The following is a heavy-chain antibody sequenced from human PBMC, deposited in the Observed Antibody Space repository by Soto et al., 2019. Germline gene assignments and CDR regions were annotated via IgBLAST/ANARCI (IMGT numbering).Heavy chain of an antibody. Sequence: PGGSQRLSCAASGFIFSTSGSAFSRYAMTWVRQTPGKALEWVSSISGSGVRTYYSDSVRGRFTISRDNSKDRLYLEMNSVRAEDTAAYYCATPAYDYWGQGTLVTVSS. J-gene: IGHJ4*02. CDR2: ISGSGVRT. D-gene: IGHD3-16*01. CDR1: GFIFSTSGSAFSRYA. CDR3: ATPAYDY. V-gene: IGHV3-23*01.